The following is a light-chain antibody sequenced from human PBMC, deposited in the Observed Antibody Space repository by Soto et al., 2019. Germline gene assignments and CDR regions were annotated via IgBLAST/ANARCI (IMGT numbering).Light chain of an antibody. Sequence: QSVLTQPPSVSGAPGQRVTISCTGNSSNIGAGYDVHWYQQLPGTAPKHLIYGNNNRPSGVPDRFFGSKSGTSASLAITGLQAEDEAGYYCQSYDTSLSEVFGGGTKLTVL. CDR1: SSNIGAGYD. CDR2: GNN. V-gene: IGLV1-40*01. CDR3: QSYDTSLSEV. J-gene: IGLJ3*02.